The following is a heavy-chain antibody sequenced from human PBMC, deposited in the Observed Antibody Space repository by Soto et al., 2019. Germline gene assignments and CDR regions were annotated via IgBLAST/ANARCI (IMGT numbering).Heavy chain of an antibody. Sequence: SETLSLTCTVSGGSISSYFWSWIRQPPGKGLEWIGYIYYSESTNYNPSLKSRVTISVDTSKNQFSLKLSSVTAADTAVYYCARGDPLLWFGEKVYYGMDVWGQGTTVTVSS. CDR3: ARGDPLLWFGEKVYYGMDV. V-gene: IGHV4-59*01. CDR1: GGSISSYF. CDR2: IYYSEST. D-gene: IGHD3-10*01. J-gene: IGHJ6*02.